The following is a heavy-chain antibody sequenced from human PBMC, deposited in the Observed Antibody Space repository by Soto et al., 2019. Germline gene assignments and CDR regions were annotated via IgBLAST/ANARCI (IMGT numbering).Heavy chain of an antibody. V-gene: IGHV3-21*06. CDR1: GFTFSNYR. CDR3: ARVHLVRTSSYYCGMDV. Sequence: VDLVESGGVLVKPGGSLTLSCATSGFTFSNYRMNWVRQAPGKGLEWVASISGSGKDTFYRDSVKGRFTISRDNAESSLVLQMNSLTVDDTAVYHCARVHLVRTSSYYCGMDVWGPGTTVTVSS. CDR2: ISGSGKDT. J-gene: IGHJ6*02. D-gene: IGHD6-6*01.